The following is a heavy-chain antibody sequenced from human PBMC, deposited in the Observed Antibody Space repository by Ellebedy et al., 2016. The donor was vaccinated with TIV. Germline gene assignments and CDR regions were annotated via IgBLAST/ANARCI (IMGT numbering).Heavy chain of an antibody. V-gene: IGHV3-23*01. D-gene: IGHD3-22*01. CDR1: GFTFSTYA. CDR3: AKETWESSGYYIDY. Sequence: PGGSLRLSCVVSGFTFSTYAMRWFRQAPGKGLEWVSALTTGGVTFYADSVKGRFTISRDNSKNTLSLKMNSLRAEDTAVYYCAKETWESSGYYIDYWGQGTLVTVSS. J-gene: IGHJ4*02. CDR2: LTTGGVT.